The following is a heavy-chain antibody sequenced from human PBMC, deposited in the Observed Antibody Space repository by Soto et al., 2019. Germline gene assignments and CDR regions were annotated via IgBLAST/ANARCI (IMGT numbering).Heavy chain of an antibody. J-gene: IGHJ3*02. Sequence: QVQLVESGGGVVQPGRSLRLSCAASGFTFSSYGMHWVRQAPGKGLEWVAVIWYDGSNKYYADSVKGRFTISRDNSKNTLYLQMNSLRAEDTAVYYCARDQTGTTDFDIWGQGTMVTVSS. CDR3: ARDQTGTTDFDI. D-gene: IGHD1-7*01. V-gene: IGHV3-33*01. CDR2: IWYDGSNK. CDR1: GFTFSSYG.